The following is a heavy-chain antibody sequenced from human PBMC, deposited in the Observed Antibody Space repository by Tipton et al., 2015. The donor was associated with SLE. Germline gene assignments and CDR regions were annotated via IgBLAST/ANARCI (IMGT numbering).Heavy chain of an antibody. CDR1: GYTFTGYY. CDR2: INPNSGGT. CDR3: ARAYGAKKDAFDI. D-gene: IGHD4/OR15-4a*01. V-gene: IGHV1-2*02. J-gene: IGHJ3*02. Sequence: QSGAEVKKPGASVKVSCKASGYTFTGYYMHWVRQAPGQGLEWMGWINPNSGGTNYSQKFQGRVTITRDTSASTAYMELSSLRSEDTAVYYCARAYGAKKDAFDIWGQGTMVTVSS.